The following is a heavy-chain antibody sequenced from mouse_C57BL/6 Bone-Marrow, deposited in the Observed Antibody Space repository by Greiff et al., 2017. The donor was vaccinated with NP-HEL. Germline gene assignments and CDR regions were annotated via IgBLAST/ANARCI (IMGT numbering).Heavy chain of an antibody. Sequence: VQLQQSGPELVKPGASVKIPCKASGYTFTDYNMDWVKQSHGKSLEWIGDINPNNGGTIYNQKFKGKATLTVDKSSSTAYMELRSLTSEDTAVYYCARFCYDYDGYYFDYWGQGTTLTVSS. CDR3: ARFCYDYDGYYFDY. CDR2: INPNNGGT. J-gene: IGHJ2*01. D-gene: IGHD2-4*01. V-gene: IGHV1-18*01. CDR1: GYTFTDYN.